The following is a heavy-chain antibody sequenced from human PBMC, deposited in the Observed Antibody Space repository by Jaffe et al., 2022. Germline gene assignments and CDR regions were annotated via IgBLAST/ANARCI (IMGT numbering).Heavy chain of an antibody. D-gene: IGHD3-16*02. CDR2: INTNTGNP. CDR1: GYTFTSYA. V-gene: IGHV7-4-1*02. CDR3: ARGIYDYIWGSYRYYYYYMDV. J-gene: IGHJ6*03. Sequence: QVQLVQSGSELKKPGASVKVSCKASGYTFTSYAMNWVRQAPGQGLEWMGWINTNTGNPTYAQGFTGRFVFSLDTSVSTAYLQISSLKAEDTAVYYCARGIYDYIWGSYRYYYYYMDVWGKGTTVTVSS.